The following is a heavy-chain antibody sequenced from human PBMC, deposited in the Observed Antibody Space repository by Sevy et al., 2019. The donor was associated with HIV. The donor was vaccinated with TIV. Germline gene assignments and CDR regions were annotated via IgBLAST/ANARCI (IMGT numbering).Heavy chain of an antibody. CDR3: AKALNPALESMLQVNLPTLKGFDV. J-gene: IGHJ3*01. V-gene: IGHV3-21*04. Sequence: GGSLRLSCAASGFTFSSYSMNWVRQAPGKGLEWVSSISSSSSYIYYADSVKGRFTISRDNAKNSLYLQMNSLRADDTAVYYCAKALNPALESMLQVNLPTLKGFDVWGQGTMVTVSS. D-gene: IGHD2-8*01. CDR1: GFTFSSYS. CDR2: ISSSSSYI.